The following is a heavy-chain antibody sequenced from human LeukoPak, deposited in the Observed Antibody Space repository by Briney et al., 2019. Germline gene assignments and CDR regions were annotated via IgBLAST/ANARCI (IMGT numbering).Heavy chain of an antibody. J-gene: IGHJ4*02. Sequence: TGGSLRLSCAASGFTFSSYEMNWVRQAPGKGLEWVSYISSSGSTIYYADSVKGRFTISRDNSKNTLYLQMNSLRAEDTAFYYCAKDHGSGSYYNLPGYWGQGTLVTVSS. V-gene: IGHV3-48*03. D-gene: IGHD3-10*01. CDR3: AKDHGSGSYYNLPGY. CDR1: GFTFSSYE. CDR2: ISSSGSTI.